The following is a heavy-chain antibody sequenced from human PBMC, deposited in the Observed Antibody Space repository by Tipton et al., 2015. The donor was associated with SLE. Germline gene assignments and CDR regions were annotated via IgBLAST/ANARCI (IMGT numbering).Heavy chain of an antibody. Sequence: LRLSCAVSGASFSGYYWSWIRQPPGKGLGWIGEINHSGSTNYNPSLKSRVTISVDTSKNQFSLKLSSVTAADTAVYYCARDGAGDAFDIWGQGTMVTVSS. V-gene: IGHV4-34*01. CDR1: GASFSGYY. CDR2: INHSGST. J-gene: IGHJ3*02. D-gene: IGHD1-26*01. CDR3: ARDGAGDAFDI.